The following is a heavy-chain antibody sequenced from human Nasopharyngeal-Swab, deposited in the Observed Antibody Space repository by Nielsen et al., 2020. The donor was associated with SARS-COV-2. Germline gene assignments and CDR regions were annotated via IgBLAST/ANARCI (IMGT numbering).Heavy chain of an antibody. V-gene: IGHV4-59*08. Sequence: AETLSLTCTVSAGSVNTYYWSWIRQPPGKGLEWIGYSYYSGTSNHNPSFKSRVHISIDTSKNQFSLKLTSVTAADTAVSYFGRFVAGHLDYWGQGALVTVSS. CDR3: GRFVAGHLDY. CDR2: SYYSGTS. CDR1: AGSVNTYY. D-gene: IGHD6-19*01. J-gene: IGHJ4*02.